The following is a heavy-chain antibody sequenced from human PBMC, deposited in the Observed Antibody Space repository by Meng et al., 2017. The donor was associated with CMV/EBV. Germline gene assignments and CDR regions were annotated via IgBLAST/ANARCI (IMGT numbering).Heavy chain of an antibody. Sequence: EVQLVEAGGGLVQTGGSMRLCCAASGFTVSSNYMSWVRQAPGKGLEWVSVIYSGGSTYYADSVKGRFTISRDNSKNTLYLQMNSLRAEDTAVYYCARIGSGSYSWDYWGQGTLVTVSS. CDR1: GFTVSSNY. D-gene: IGHD1-26*01. J-gene: IGHJ4*02. V-gene: IGHV3-66*01. CDR2: IYSGGST. CDR3: ARIGSGSYSWDY.